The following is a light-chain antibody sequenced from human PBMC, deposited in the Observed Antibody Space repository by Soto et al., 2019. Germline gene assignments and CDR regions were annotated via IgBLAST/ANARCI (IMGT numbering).Light chain of an antibody. V-gene: IGKV1-6*01. J-gene: IGKJ2*01. CDR2: AAS. CDR3: LQDAMLPFT. CDR1: QAITND. Sequence: AIQMTQSPSSLSASVGDTITITCRASQAITNDVGWYQQKPGEAPKLLIYAASSLQSGVPSRFSGSGSRTDFTLTISSLHPEDFATYYCLQDAMLPFTFGQGTKLEI.